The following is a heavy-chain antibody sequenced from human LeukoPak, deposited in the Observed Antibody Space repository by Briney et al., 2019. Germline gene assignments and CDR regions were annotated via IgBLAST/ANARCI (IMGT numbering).Heavy chain of an antibody. Sequence: GTLRLSCAASGFTFSSYGMSWVRQAPGKGLEWVSLISWDGGSTYYADSVKGRFTISRDNSKNSLYLQMNSLRAEDTALYYCAKGPMVRGVRRCYYYYYMDVWGKGTTVTVSS. V-gene: IGHV3-43D*03. CDR1: GFTFSSYG. CDR2: ISWDGGST. J-gene: IGHJ6*03. CDR3: AKGPMVRGVRRCYYYYYMDV. D-gene: IGHD3-10*01.